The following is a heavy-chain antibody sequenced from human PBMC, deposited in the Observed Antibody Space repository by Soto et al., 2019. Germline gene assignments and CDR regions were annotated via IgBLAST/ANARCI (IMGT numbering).Heavy chain of an antibody. Sequence: QVQLVQSGAEVKKPGSSVKVSCKASGGTFSSYAISWVRQAPGQGLGWMGGIIPIFGTANYAQKFQGRVTITADESTSTACMELSSLRSEDTAVYYCAREGVGYSSSSGPYYFDYWGQGTLVTVSS. J-gene: IGHJ4*02. V-gene: IGHV1-69*12. CDR1: GGTFSSYA. CDR3: AREGVGYSSSSGPYYFDY. CDR2: IIPIFGTA. D-gene: IGHD6-6*01.